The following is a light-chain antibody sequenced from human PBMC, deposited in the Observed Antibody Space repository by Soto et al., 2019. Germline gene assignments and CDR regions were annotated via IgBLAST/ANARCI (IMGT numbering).Light chain of an antibody. CDR1: QTVLKNY. Sequence: EIVLTQSPDTLSLSPGERATLSCRTSQTVLKNYLAWYQQKPGQAPRLLIYDASRSASGIPDRFSGSGSGTDFTLTINRLEPEDFAVYYCQQCATSPLTFGQGTRVEIK. V-gene: IGKV3-20*01. CDR2: DAS. J-gene: IGKJ1*01. CDR3: QQCATSPLT.